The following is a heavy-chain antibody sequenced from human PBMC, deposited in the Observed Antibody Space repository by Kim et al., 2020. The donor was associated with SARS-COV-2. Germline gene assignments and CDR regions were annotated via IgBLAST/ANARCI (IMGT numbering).Heavy chain of an antibody. CDR1: GFTFSSYG. CDR3: AKDQVAGTAIDY. J-gene: IGHJ4*02. D-gene: IGHD6-19*01. CDR2: IWYDGSNK. V-gene: IGHV3-33*06. Sequence: GGSLRLSCAASGFTFSSYGMHWVRQAPGKGLEWVAVIWYDGSNKYYADSVKGRFTISRDNSKNTLYLQMNSLRAEDTAVYYCAKDQVAGTAIDYWGQGTLVTVSS.